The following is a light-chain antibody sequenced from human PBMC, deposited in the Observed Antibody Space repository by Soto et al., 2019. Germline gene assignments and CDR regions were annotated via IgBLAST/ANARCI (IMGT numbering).Light chain of an antibody. V-gene: IGKV3-20*01. J-gene: IGKJ1*01. CDR3: QQYGSAPPT. CDR2: GAS. Sequence: EIVSTQSPGTLSLSPGERATLSCRASQSVSSSYLAWYQQKPGQAPRLLIYGASSRPTGIPDRFSGSGSGTDFTLTISRLEPEDFAVYYCQQYGSAPPTFGQGTKVEIK. CDR1: QSVSSSY.